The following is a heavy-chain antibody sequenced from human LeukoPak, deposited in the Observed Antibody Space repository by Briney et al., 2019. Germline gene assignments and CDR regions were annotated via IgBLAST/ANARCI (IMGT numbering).Heavy chain of an antibody. CDR3: ARQQIAASVPYYFDY. Sequence: SETLSLTCAVYGGSFSGYYWGWIRQPPGKGLEWIGSIYYSGSTYHNPSLKSRVTISGDTPKNQFSLKLTSVTAADTAMYYCARQQIAASVPYYFDYRGQGTLVTVSS. CDR2: IYYSGST. V-gene: IGHV4-39*01. J-gene: IGHJ4*02. D-gene: IGHD6-13*01. CDR1: GGSFSGYY.